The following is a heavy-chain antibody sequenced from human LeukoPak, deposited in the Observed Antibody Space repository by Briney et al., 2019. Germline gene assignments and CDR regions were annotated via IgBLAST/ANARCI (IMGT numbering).Heavy chain of an antibody. D-gene: IGHD3-22*01. V-gene: IGHV1-69*05. CDR2: IIPIFGTA. Sequence: GSSVKVSCKASGGTFSSYAISWVRQAPGQGLEWMGGIIPIFGTANYAQKFQGRVTITTDESTSTAYMELSSLRSEDTAVYYCARDRALLYYYDSSGYSSDAFDIWGQGTMVTVSS. CDR1: GGTFSSYA. J-gene: IGHJ3*02. CDR3: ARDRALLYYYDSSGYSSDAFDI.